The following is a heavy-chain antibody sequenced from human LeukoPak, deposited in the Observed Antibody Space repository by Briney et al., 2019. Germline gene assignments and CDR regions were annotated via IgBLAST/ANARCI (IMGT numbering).Heavy chain of an antibody. CDR2: VNHSGST. J-gene: IGHJ4*02. CDR3: ASSVGDY. D-gene: IGHD5/OR15-5a*01. CDR1: GGSFSGYY. V-gene: IGHV4-34*01. Sequence: SETLSLTCAVYGGSFSGYYWSWIRQPPGKGLEWIGEVNHSGSTNYNPSLKSRVTISVDTSKNQFSLKLSSVTAADTAVYYCASSVGDYWGQGTLVTVSS.